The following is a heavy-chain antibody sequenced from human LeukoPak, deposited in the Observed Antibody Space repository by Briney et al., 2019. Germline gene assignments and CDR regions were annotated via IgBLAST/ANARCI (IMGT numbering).Heavy chain of an antibody. J-gene: IGHJ4*02. V-gene: IGHV1-69*01. Sequence: SVKVSCKASGGTFSSYAISWVRQAPGQGLEWMGGVIPIFGTANYAQKFQGRVTITADESTSTAYMELSSLRSEDTAVYYCARVKYYYGSGNPALFDYWGQGTLVTVSS. CDR2: VIPIFGTA. CDR1: GGTFSSYA. CDR3: ARVKYYYGSGNPALFDY. D-gene: IGHD3-10*01.